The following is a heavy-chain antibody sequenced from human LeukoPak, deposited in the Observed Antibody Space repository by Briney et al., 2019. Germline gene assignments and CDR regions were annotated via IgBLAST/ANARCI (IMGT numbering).Heavy chain of an antibody. CDR2: INPSGGST. J-gene: IGHJ3*02. D-gene: IGHD6-13*01. CDR1: GYTFTSYY. V-gene: IGHV1-46*01. CDR3: ARVIAAAGAFDI. Sequence: ASVKVSCKASGYTFTSYYMHRVRQPPGQGLEWEGIINPSGGSTSYAQKFQGRVTMTRDTSTSTVYMELSSLRSEDTAVYYCARVIAAAGAFDIWGQGTMVTVSS.